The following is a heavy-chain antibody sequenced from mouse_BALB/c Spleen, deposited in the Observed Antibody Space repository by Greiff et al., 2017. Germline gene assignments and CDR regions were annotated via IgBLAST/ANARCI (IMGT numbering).Heavy chain of an antibody. J-gene: IGHJ3*01. D-gene: IGHD2-10*02. CDR1: GYTFTSYY. CDR3: TRSEYGNYVWFAY. V-gene: IGHV1S81*02. CDR2: INPSNGGT. Sequence: QVQLKQPGAELVKPGASVKLSCKASGYTFTSYYMYWVKQRPGQGLEWIGGINPSNGGTNFNEKFKSKATLTVDKSSSTAYMQLSSLTSEDSAVYYCTRSEYGNYVWFAYWGQGTLVTVSA.